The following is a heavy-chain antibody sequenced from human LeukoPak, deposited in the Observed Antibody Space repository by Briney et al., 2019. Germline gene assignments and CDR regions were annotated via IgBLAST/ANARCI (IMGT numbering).Heavy chain of an antibody. Sequence: SVKVSCKASGGTFSSYAISWVRQAPGQGLEWMGGIIPIFGTANYAQKFQGRVTITADESTSTAYMELSSLRSEDTAVYYCARGYYYGSGSYYTDYYYYYMDVWGKGTTVTISS. V-gene: IGHV1-69*13. J-gene: IGHJ6*03. D-gene: IGHD3-10*01. CDR2: IIPIFGTA. CDR1: GGTFSSYA. CDR3: ARGYYYGSGSYYTDYYYYYMDV.